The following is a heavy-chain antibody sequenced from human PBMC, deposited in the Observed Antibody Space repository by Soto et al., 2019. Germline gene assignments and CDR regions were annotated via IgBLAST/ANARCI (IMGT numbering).Heavy chain of an antibody. Sequence: SGGSLRLSCAASGFTFSNAWMSWVRQAPGKGLEWVGRIKSKTDGGTTDYAAPVKGRFTISRDDSKNTLYLQMNSLKTEDTAVYYCTTDVPYYDFRSGYYRDWFDHWAQGTLVTVSS. CDR1: GFTFSNAW. J-gene: IGHJ5*02. CDR2: IKSKTDGGTT. D-gene: IGHD3-3*01. V-gene: IGHV3-15*01. CDR3: TTDVPYYDFRSGYYRDWFDH.